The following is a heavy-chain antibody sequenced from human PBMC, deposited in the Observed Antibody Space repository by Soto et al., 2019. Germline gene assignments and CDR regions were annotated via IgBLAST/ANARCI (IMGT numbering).Heavy chain of an antibody. J-gene: IGHJ6*03. CDR1: GDSISNYY. Sequence: PSETLSLTCTVSGDSISNYYWSWIRQPPGKGLEWIGYIYYSGSTNYNPSLKSRVTMSVDTSKNQFSLKLSSLTAADTAVYYCARDSRGEHTRKEFYYSNIDVWGQGTTVTVSS. CDR3: ARDSRGEHTRKEFYYSNIDV. CDR2: IYYSGST. V-gene: IGHV4-59*01. D-gene: IGHD3-10*01.